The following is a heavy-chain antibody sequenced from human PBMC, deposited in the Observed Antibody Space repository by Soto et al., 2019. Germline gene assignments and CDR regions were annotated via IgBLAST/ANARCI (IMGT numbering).Heavy chain of an antibody. CDR2: IIPLHNTS. J-gene: IGHJ6*02. CDR1: GGAFTNYA. V-gene: IGHV1-69*01. CDR3: ASWSNWNPLYYDGLDV. Sequence: QVQLLQSGAEVKKPGSSVKVSCKVSGGAFTNYALNWVRHGPGQGLEWLGGIIPLHNTSNSSLKFLGRVTVTADFSSTTVYMELNSLTSDDTATYYCASWSNWNPLYYDGLDVWGQGTTVTVSS. D-gene: IGHD1-20*01.